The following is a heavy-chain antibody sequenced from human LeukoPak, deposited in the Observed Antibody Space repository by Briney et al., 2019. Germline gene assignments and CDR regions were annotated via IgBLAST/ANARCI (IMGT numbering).Heavy chain of an antibody. CDR2: ISAYNGNT. CDR3: ARGLVVVPAAIWYFQH. V-gene: IGHV1-18*01. CDR1: GYTLTELS. J-gene: IGHJ1*01. Sequence: ASVKVSCKVSGYTLTELSMHGVRQAPGQGLEWMGWISAYNGNTNYAQKLQGRVTMTTDTSTSTTYMELRSLRSDDTAVYYCARGLVVVPAAIWYFQHWGQGTLVTVSS. D-gene: IGHD2-2*01.